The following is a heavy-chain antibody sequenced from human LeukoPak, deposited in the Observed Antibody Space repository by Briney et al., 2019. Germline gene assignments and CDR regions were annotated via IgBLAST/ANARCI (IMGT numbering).Heavy chain of an antibody. CDR1: GFAFSGYE. J-gene: IGHJ4*02. CDR3: TTLGYHLDS. D-gene: IGHD3-22*01. CDR2: IAGSDTRT. Sequence: GGALRLSCAASGFAFSGYEMNWVRQAPGKGLEWVSHIAGSDTRTYYADSVKGRFTISRDNTKNSLYLQMNSLRAEDTGLYYCTTLGYHLDSWGQGTLVTVSS. V-gene: IGHV3-48*03.